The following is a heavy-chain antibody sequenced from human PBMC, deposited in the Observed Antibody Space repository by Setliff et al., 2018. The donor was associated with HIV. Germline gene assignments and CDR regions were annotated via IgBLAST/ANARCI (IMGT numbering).Heavy chain of an antibody. V-gene: IGHV4-31*03. Sequence: SETLSLTCTVSGGSISSGYYYWSWIRQHPGKGLEWIGYIYYSGSTYYNPSLKSRVTISVDTSKNQFSLKLSSVTAADTAVYYCATEEGTTVHRIGFWGQGTLVTVSS. D-gene: IGHD4-17*01. CDR3: ATEEGTTVHRIGF. CDR2: IYYSGST. J-gene: IGHJ4*02. CDR1: GGSISSGYYY.